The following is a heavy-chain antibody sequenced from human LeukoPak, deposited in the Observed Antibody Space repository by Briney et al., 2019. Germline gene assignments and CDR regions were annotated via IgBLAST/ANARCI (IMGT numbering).Heavy chain of an antibody. Sequence: GGSLRLSCGVSGFSIGNHGMHWIRQAPDKGLEWVAMISHDGGAKHYGDSVKGRLTISRDNSDNTLYLQMNSLRVEDTAVYYCARDWGSSGWYNWFDPWGQGILVTVSS. CDR3: ARDWGSSGWYNWFDP. D-gene: IGHD3-16*01. V-gene: IGHV3-30*03. J-gene: IGHJ5*02. CDR1: GFSIGNHG. CDR2: ISHDGGAK.